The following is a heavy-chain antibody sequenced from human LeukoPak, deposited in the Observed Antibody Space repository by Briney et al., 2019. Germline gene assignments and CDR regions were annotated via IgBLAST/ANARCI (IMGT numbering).Heavy chain of an antibody. CDR3: ARDLGGGSYYLDY. CDR1: GFTFSSYS. Sequence: GGSLRLSCAASGFTFSSYSMIWVRQAPGEGLEWVSSISRTSSYIYYADSLKGRFTISRDNAKNSLYLQMNSLRAEDTAVYYCARDLGGGSYYLDYWGQGTLVTVSS. CDR2: ISRTSSYI. V-gene: IGHV3-21*01. D-gene: IGHD1-26*01. J-gene: IGHJ4*02.